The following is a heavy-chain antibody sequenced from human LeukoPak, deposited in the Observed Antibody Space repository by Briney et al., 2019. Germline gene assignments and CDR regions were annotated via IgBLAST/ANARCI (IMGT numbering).Heavy chain of an antibody. Sequence: PGGSLRLSCAASGFTFSSYSMNWVRQAPGKGLEWVSSISSSSSYIYYADSVKGRFTISRDNAKNSLYLQMNSLRAEDTAVYFCARGLRGGGDYWGQGTLVTVSA. CDR2: ISSSSSYI. CDR1: GFTFSSYS. CDR3: ARGLRGGGDY. V-gene: IGHV3-21*01. J-gene: IGHJ4*02. D-gene: IGHD3-16*01.